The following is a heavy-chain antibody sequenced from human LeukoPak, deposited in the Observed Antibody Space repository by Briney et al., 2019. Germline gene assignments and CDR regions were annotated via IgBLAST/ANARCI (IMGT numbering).Heavy chain of an antibody. CDR2: IFHTGSA. D-gene: IGHD5-12*01. Sequence: SETLSLTCNVSGYSISSGYYWGWIRQPPGKGQEYIGSIFHTGSADYNPSLKSRVTLSVDTSKNQFSLKLSSVTAADTAVYYCARDGYSGNDGLWGQGTLVTVSS. V-gene: IGHV4-38-2*02. CDR1: GYSISSGYY. J-gene: IGHJ4*02. CDR3: ARDGYSGNDGL.